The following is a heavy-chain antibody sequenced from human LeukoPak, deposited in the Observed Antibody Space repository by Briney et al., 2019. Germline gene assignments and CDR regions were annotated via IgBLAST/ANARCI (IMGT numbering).Heavy chain of an antibody. CDR1: GGSISSGGYY. CDR2: IYYSGST. Sequence: SETLSLTCTVSGGSISSGGYYWSWIRQHPGKGLEWIRYIYYSGSTYYNPSLKSRVTISVDTSKNQFSLKLSSVTAADTAVYYCASTVVDYFDYWGQGTLVTVSS. CDR3: ASTVVDYFDY. J-gene: IGHJ4*02. V-gene: IGHV4-31*03. D-gene: IGHD4-23*01.